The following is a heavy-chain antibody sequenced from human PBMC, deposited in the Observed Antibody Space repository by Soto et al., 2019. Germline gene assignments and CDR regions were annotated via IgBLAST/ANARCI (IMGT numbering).Heavy chain of an antibody. J-gene: IGHJ6*02. CDR2: IYYSGST. Sequence: SETLSLTCTVSGGSISSYYWTWIRQPPGKGLDCIRYIYYSGSTDYNPSLKSRVTISVDTSKNQFSLKLSSVTAADTAVYYCARLWSYYDSSGSQPESYYYYGMDVWGQGTTVT. CDR3: ARLWSYYDSSGSQPESYYYYGMDV. CDR1: GGSISSYY. D-gene: IGHD3-22*01. V-gene: IGHV4-59*08.